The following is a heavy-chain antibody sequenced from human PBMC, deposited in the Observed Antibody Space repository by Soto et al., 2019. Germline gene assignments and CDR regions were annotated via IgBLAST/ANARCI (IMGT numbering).Heavy chain of an antibody. CDR3: ARGSLFRGPSSWIDY. D-gene: IGHD6-13*01. Sequence: AYGFTFSSYEMDWIRQAPGKGLEWVSYMSSSGSTIYYADSVKGRFTISRDSAKNSLYLQMNSLRAEDTAVYYCARGSLFRGPSSWIDYWGKGTLVTVS. V-gene: IGHV3-48*03. J-gene: IGHJ4*02. CDR2: MSSSGSTI. CDR1: GFTFSSYE.